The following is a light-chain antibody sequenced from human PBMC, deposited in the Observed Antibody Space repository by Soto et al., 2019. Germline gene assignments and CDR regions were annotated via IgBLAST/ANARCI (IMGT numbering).Light chain of an antibody. Sequence: EVGITRWPATLSESPGERATLSCRASQSVSSNLAWYQQKPGQAPRLLIYGASTRATGIPARFSGSGSGTEFTLTISSLQSEDFAVYYCQQYNNWPPVTFGQGTKVDIK. CDR1: QSVSSN. CDR3: QQYNNWPPVT. V-gene: IGKV3-15*01. CDR2: GAS. J-gene: IGKJ1*01.